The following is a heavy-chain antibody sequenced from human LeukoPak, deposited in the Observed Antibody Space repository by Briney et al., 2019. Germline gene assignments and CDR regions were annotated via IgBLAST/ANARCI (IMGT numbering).Heavy chain of an antibody. CDR2: MKPNSGNT. Sequence: ASVKVSCKASGYTFTSYDINWVRQATGQGLEWMGWMKPNSGNTGYAQKFQGRVTMTRNTSISTAYMELSSLRSEDTAVYYCARGREYQLLISMDVWGQGTTVTVSS. J-gene: IGHJ6*02. V-gene: IGHV1-8*01. D-gene: IGHD2-2*01. CDR3: ARGREYQLLISMDV. CDR1: GYTFTSYD.